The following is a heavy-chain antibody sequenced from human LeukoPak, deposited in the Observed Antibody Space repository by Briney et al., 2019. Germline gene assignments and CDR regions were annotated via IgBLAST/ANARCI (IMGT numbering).Heavy chain of an antibody. CDR2: ISGSGANT. V-gene: IGHV3-23*01. D-gene: IGHD3-3*01. CDR1: GFTFSTYS. Sequence: GGSLRLSCAASGFTFSTYSMSWVRLAPGKGLEWVSGISGSGANTYYADSVKGRFTISRDISKNTLYLHMNSLRADDTAVYYCAKMEGQRLYDYCMDVWGRGTTVTVSS. J-gene: IGHJ6*03. CDR3: AKMEGQRLYDYCMDV.